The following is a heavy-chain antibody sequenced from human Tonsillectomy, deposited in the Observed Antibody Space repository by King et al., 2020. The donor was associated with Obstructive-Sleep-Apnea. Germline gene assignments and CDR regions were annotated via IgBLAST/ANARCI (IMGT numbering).Heavy chain of an antibody. CDR1: GYAFTSYY. Sequence: VQLVESGAEMKKPGASVKVSCKASGYAFTSYYMHWVRQAPGQGLEWMGIINPSGGSTSYAQKFQGRVTMTRDTSTSTVYMELCSLRSEDTAVYYCARGILTGYYGMDVWGQGTTVTVSS. D-gene: IGHD3-9*01. J-gene: IGHJ6*02. V-gene: IGHV1-46*01. CDR2: INPSGGST. CDR3: ARGILTGYYGMDV.